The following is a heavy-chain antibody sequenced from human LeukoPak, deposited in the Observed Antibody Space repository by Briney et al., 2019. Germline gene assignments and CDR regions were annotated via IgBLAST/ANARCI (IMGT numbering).Heavy chain of an antibody. D-gene: IGHD6-13*01. Sequence: SVKVSCKASGGTFSSYAISWVRQAPGQGLEWMGGIIPIFGTANYAQKFQGRVTITTDESTSTAYMELSSPRSEDTAVYYCAREDTAAGTSWFDPWGQGTLVTVSS. CDR1: GGTFSSYA. CDR2: IIPIFGTA. V-gene: IGHV1-69*05. CDR3: AREDTAAGTSWFDP. J-gene: IGHJ5*02.